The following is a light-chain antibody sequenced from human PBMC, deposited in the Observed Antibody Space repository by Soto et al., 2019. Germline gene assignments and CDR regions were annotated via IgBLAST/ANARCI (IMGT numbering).Light chain of an antibody. V-gene: IGKV1-5*03. Sequence: DLQMTQSPSTLSGSVGGRVTITCRASQTISSWLAWYQQKPGKAPKLLIYKASTLKSGVPSRFSGSGSGTEFTLTISSLQPDDFATYYCQHYNSYSEAFGQGTKV. CDR3: QHYNSYSEA. J-gene: IGKJ1*01. CDR2: KAS. CDR1: QTISSW.